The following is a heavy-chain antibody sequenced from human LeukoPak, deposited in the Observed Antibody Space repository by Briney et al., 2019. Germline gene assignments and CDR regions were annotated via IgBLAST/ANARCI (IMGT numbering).Heavy chain of an antibody. Sequence: SVKVSCKASGGTFSSYAISWVRQGPGQGLEWVGGIIPIFGTANYAQKFQGRVTITADESTSTAYMELSSLRSEDTAVYYCARDRDDIAAGYFDYWGQGTLVTVSS. CDR3: ARDRDDIAAGYFDY. V-gene: IGHV1-69*13. CDR1: GGTFSSYA. CDR2: IIPIFGTA. D-gene: IGHD6-13*01. J-gene: IGHJ4*02.